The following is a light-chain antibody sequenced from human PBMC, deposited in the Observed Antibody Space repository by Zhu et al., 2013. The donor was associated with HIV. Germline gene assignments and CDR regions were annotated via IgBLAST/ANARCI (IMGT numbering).Light chain of an antibody. CDR3: QQSYTTRALS. J-gene: IGKJ4*01. CDR1: QSLLHSNGYNY. CDR2: LGS. Sequence: DIVMTQSPLSLPVTPGEPASISCRSSQSLLHSNGYNYLDWYLQKPGQSPQLLIYLGSNQASGVPDRFSGSGSGTDFTLTISSLQPEDFATYYCQQSYTTRALSFGGGTKVEIK. V-gene: IGKV2-28*01.